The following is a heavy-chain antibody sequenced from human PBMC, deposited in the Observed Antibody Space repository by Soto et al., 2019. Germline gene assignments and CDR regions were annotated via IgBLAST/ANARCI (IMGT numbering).Heavy chain of an antibody. CDR3: ASQDTTGLAYYFNY. CDR1: GFTFSSHA. D-gene: IGHD4-17*01. Sequence: EVQLLESGGGLVQPGGSLRLSCAASGFTFSSHAMSWVRQAPGMGLEWVSSISGSGGSTYYADSVKGRFTISRDSSKNTLYLQVNSLRAEDTAVDYCASQDTTGLAYYFNYWGQGTLVTVSS. J-gene: IGHJ4*02. V-gene: IGHV3-23*01. CDR2: ISGSGGST.